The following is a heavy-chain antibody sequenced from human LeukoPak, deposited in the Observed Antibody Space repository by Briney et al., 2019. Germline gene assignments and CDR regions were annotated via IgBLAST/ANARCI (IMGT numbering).Heavy chain of an antibody. Sequence: PSETLSLTCTVSGGSISSSSYYWGWIRQPPGKGLEWIGSIYYSGSTYYNPSLKSRVTISVDTSKNQFSLKLSSVTAADTAVYYCARAQVDYNNGPGSRGYYSYGMDVWGRGTTVTVSS. J-gene: IGHJ6*02. CDR1: GGSISSSSYY. D-gene: IGHD4-11*01. CDR3: ARAQVDYNNGPGSRGYYSYGMDV. V-gene: IGHV4-39*07. CDR2: IYYSGST.